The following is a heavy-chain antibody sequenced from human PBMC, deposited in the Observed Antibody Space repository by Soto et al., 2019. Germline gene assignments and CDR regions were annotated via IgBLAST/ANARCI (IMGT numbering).Heavy chain of an antibody. CDR2: IYYRGST. J-gene: IGHJ4*02. CDR3: ARHHDS. V-gene: IGHV4-59*08. CDR1: GGSISIYY. Sequence: QVQLQESGPGLVKPSETLSLTCTVSGGSISIYYWSWIRQPPGKGLEWIGYIYYRGSTNYNPSLKSRATLPVDPSKHQLSLTLSSVPAADTAVYYCARHHDSWGQGTLVTVSS.